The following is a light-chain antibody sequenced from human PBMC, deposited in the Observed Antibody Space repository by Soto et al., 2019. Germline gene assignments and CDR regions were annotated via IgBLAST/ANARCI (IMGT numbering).Light chain of an antibody. V-gene: IGKV3-11*01. J-gene: IGKJ2*01. CDR1: QSVSSY. CDR3: QQRSNWPRYT. CDR2: DAS. Sequence: IVLTQSPATLSLSPVERATLSCRASQSVSSYLAWYQQKPGQAPRLLIYDASNRATGIPARFSGSGSGTDFTLTISSLEPEDFAVYYCQQRSNWPRYTFGQGTKVDIK.